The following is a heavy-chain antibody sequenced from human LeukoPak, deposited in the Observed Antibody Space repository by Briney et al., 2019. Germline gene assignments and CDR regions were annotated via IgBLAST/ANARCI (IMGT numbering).Heavy chain of an antibody. CDR1: GFTFSSYE. J-gene: IGHJ3*02. Sequence: GGSLRLSCAASGFTFSSYEMNWVRQAPGKGLEWVSSISSSSSYIYYADSVKGRFTISRDNAKNSLYLQMNSLRAEDTAVYYCARDSGNYLDAFDIWGQGTMVTVSS. V-gene: IGHV3-21*01. D-gene: IGHD1-7*01. CDR2: ISSSSSYI. CDR3: ARDSGNYLDAFDI.